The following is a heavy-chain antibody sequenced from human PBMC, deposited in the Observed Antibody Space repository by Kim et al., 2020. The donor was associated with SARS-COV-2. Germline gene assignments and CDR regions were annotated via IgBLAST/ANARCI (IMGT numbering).Heavy chain of an antibody. D-gene: IGHD2-15*01. J-gene: IGHJ4*02. CDR1: GFTFSSYA. Sequence: GGSLRLSCAASGFTFSSYAMNWARQAPGKGLEWVASIWRGGFGKYYADSGKGRFTISRDNSKNTVYLQMNSLRVEDTAVYYCGRDIRSFGGSAYWGQGTLVTVSP. CDR3: GRDIRSFGGSAY. CDR2: IWRGGFGK. V-gene: IGHV3-33*01.